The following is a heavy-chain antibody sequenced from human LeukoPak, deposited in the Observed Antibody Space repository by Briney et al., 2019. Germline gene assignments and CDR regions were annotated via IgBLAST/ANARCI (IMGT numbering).Heavy chain of an antibody. J-gene: IGHJ4*02. D-gene: IGHD6-19*01. CDR2: INPSGGST. V-gene: IGHV1-46*01. CDR3: ASWRDSSGWYYFDY. Sequence: ASVKVSRKASGGTFSSYAISWVRQAPGQGLEWMGIINPSGGSTSYAQKFQGRVTMTRDTSTSTVYMELSSLRSEDTAVYYCASWRDSSGWYYFDYWGQGTLVTVSS. CDR1: GGTFSSYA.